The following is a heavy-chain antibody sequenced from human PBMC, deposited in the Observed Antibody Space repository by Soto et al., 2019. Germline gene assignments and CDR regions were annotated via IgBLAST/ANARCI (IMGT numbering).Heavy chain of an antibody. CDR1: GFTFSSYA. CDR2: ISGSGGST. J-gene: IGHJ3*01. D-gene: IGHD6-13*01. CDR3: AKHASIAAAGRMDFLSAFDV. Sequence: GGSLRLSCAASGFTFSSYAMSWVRQAPGKGLEWVSAISGSGGSTYYADSVKGRFTISRDNSKNTLYLQMNSLRAEDTAVYFCAKHASIAAAGRMDFLSAFDVWGQGTMVTVSS. V-gene: IGHV3-23*01.